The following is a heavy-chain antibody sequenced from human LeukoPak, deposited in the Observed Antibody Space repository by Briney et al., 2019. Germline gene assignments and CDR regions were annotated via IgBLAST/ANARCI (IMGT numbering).Heavy chain of an antibody. CDR3: ARDPVGAIGYGMDV. CDR1: GFTVSSNY. CDR2: IYRVGCT. D-gene: IGHD1-26*01. J-gene: IGHJ6*02. V-gene: IGHV3-66*01. Sequence: GGSLRLSCAASGFTVSSNYMSWVRQAPGKGLEWVTVIYRVGCTYYADSVKGRFTISRDTSKNTMYLQMNSLRAEDTAVYYCARDPVGAIGYGMDVWGQGTTVTVSS.